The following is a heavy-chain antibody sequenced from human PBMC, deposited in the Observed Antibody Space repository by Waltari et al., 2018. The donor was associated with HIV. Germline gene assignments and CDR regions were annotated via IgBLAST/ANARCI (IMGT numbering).Heavy chain of an antibody. Sequence: QMQLQESGPGLLKPSETLSLTCTVSGYSISSGYYWGWIRKSPGKGLEWIGSIYHSGNTNYNPSLKSRVTIFVDTSKNQFSLRLSSVTAADTAVYYCARGVQQRAPFDFWGQGTLVIVSS. V-gene: IGHV4-38-2*02. J-gene: IGHJ4*02. CDR2: IYHSGNT. CDR1: GYSISSGYY. CDR3: ARGVQQRAPFDF. D-gene: IGHD1-1*01.